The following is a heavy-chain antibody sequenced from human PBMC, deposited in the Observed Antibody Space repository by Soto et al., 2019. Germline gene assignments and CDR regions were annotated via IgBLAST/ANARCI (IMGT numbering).Heavy chain of an antibody. J-gene: IGHJ6*02. CDR2: IYTSGST. V-gene: IGHV4-4*07. CDR1: GGSISSYY. Sequence: KTSETLSLTCTVSGGSISSYYWSWIRQPAGKGLEWIGRIYTSGSTNYNPSLKSRVTMSLDTSKTQFSLRLTSVTAADTAVYYCEGWSGYYNIDVWGQGTTVTVSS. CDR3: EGWSGYYNIDV. D-gene: IGHD3-3*01.